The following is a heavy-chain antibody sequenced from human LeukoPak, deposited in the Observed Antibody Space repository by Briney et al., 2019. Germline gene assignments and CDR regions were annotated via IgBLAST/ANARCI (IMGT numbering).Heavy chain of an antibody. J-gene: IGHJ4*02. CDR3: ARLVAGTALDYDY. D-gene: IGHD6-19*01. V-gene: IGHV4-59*01. CDR1: GGSISSYY. CDR2: IYYSEST. Sequence: SETLSLTCTVSGGSISSYYWSWIRQPPGKGLEWIGYIYYSESTNYNPSLKSRVTISVDTSKNQFSLKLSSVTAADTAVYYCARLVAGTALDYDYWGQGTLVTVSS.